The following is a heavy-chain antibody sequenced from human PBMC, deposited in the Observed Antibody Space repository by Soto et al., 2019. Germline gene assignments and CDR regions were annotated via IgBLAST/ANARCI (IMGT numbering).Heavy chain of an antibody. V-gene: IGHV1-58*02. Sequence: SVKVYFKASGYPFTSYAMQLVRQARGQRLEWIGWIVVGSGNTNYAQKFQERVTITRDMSTSTAYMELSSLRSEDTAVYYCAASRDYYDSSGSFWFDPWGQGTLVTVPQ. CDR1: GYPFTSYA. CDR2: IVVGSGNT. J-gene: IGHJ5*02. CDR3: AASRDYYDSSGSFWFDP. D-gene: IGHD3-22*01.